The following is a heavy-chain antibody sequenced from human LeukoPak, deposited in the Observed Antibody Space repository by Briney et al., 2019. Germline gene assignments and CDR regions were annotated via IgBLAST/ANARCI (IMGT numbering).Heavy chain of an antibody. D-gene: IGHD2-15*01. V-gene: IGHV1-3*03. CDR3: ATNIGVVVVAATSLIR. CDR2: VNAGNGNT. J-gene: IGHJ4*02. CDR1: GYTFTSYA. Sequence: ASVKVSCKASGYTFTSYAMHWVRQAPGQRLEWMGWVNAGNGNTKYSQEFQGRVTITRDTSASTAYMELSSLRSEDTAVYYCATNIGVVVVAATSLIRWGQGTLVTVSS.